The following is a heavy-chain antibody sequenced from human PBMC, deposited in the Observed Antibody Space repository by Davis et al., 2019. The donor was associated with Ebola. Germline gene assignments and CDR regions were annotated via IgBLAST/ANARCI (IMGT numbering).Heavy chain of an antibody. CDR1: GFTFSSYA. J-gene: IGHJ4*02. V-gene: IGHV3-23*01. Sequence: GESLKISCAASGFTFSSYAMSWVRQAPGKGLEWVSAISGSGGSTYYADSVKGRFTISRDNAKNSLYLQMNSLRAEDTAVYYCARAVEITMVRGVIFRGFDYWGQGTLVTVSS. CDR3: ARAVEITMVRGVIFRGFDY. CDR2: ISGSGGST. D-gene: IGHD3-10*01.